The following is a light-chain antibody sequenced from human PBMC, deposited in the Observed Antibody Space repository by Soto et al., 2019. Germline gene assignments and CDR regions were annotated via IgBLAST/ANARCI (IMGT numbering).Light chain of an antibody. J-gene: IGKJ3*01. CDR3: QQYDNLPH. Sequence: DIQMTQSPSSLSASVGDRVTITCQASQDISNYLNWYQQKPGKAPKLLIYDASNLETGVPSRFSGSGSGTDFTFTISILQPEDIATYYCQQYDNLPHFGPGTKVDIK. CDR2: DAS. V-gene: IGKV1-33*01. CDR1: QDISNY.